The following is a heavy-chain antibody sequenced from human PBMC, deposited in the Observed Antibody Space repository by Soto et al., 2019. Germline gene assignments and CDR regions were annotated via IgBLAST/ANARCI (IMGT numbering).Heavy chain of an antibody. CDR1: GGSFSGYY. Sequence: SVPLSVTCAVYGGSFSGYYWSWIRQPPGKGLEWIGEINHSGSTNYNPSLKSRVTISVDTSKNQFSLKLSSVTAADTAVYYCARTLEYYDFWSGYLDYWGQRTLVTVSS. V-gene: IGHV4-34*01. D-gene: IGHD3-3*01. J-gene: IGHJ4*02. CDR3: ARTLEYYDFWSGYLDY. CDR2: INHSGST.